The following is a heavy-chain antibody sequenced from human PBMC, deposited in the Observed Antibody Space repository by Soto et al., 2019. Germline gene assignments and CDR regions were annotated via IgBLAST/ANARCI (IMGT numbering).Heavy chain of an antibody. D-gene: IGHD2-15*01. CDR3: ARESYCSGGSCHSLVTFDI. J-gene: IGHJ3*02. V-gene: IGHV1-46*03. CDR2: INPSGGST. Sequence: QVQLVQSGAEVKKPGASVKVSCKASGYTFTSYYMHWVRQAPGQGLEWMGIINPSGGSTSYAQKFQGRVTMTRDTSTSTVYMELSSLRSEDTAVYYCARESYCSGGSCHSLVTFDIWGQGTMVTVSS. CDR1: GYTFTSYY.